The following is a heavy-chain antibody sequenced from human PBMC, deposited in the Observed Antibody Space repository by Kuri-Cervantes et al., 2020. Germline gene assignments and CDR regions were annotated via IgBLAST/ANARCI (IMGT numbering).Heavy chain of an antibody. CDR1: GFTFGSYS. CDR2: ISSSSSTI. V-gene: IGHV3-48*02. CDR3: ARDWLEKVSSSGSYYYYYYGMDV. J-gene: IGHJ6*02. D-gene: IGHD3-10*01. Sequence: GESLKISCAASGFTFGSYSMNWVRQAPGKGLEWVSYISSSSSTIYYADSVKGRFTISRDNAKNSLYLQMNSLRDEDTAVYYCARDWLEKVSSSGSYYYYYYGMDVWGQGTTVTVSS.